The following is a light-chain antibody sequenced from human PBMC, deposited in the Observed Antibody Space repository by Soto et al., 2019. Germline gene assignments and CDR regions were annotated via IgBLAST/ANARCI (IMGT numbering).Light chain of an antibody. J-gene: IGKJ4*01. V-gene: IGKV1-9*01. CDR2: AAS. CDR3: QQLNSYPLT. Sequence: DIQLTQSPSFLSASVGDRVTITCRASQGISSYLAWYQQKPGKAPKLLIYAASTLKSGVPSRFSGSGSGTEFTLTSSSLQPEDFATYYCQQLNSYPLTFGGGTKVEIK. CDR1: QGISSY.